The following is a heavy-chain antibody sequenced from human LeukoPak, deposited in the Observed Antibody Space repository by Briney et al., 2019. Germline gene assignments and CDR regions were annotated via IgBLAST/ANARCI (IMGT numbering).Heavy chain of an antibody. D-gene: IGHD2-15*01. CDR3: AREGYCSGGSCYSGGPLDY. CDR1: GGTFSSYA. CDR2: IIPILGIA. Sequence: GASVKVSCKASGGTFSSYAISWVRQAPGQGLEWMGRIIPILGIANYAQKFQGRVTITADKSTSTAYMELSSLRSEDTAVYYCAREGYCSGGSCYSGGPLDYWGQGTLVTVSS. J-gene: IGHJ4*02. V-gene: IGHV1-69*04.